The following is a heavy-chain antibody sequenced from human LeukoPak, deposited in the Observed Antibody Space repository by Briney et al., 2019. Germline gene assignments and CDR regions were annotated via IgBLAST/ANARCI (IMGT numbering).Heavy chain of an antibody. V-gene: IGHV1-18*01. CDR1: GYTFTSYG. D-gene: IGHD4-17*01. J-gene: IGHJ4*02. Sequence: ASVKVSCKASGYTFTSYGISWVRQAPGQGLEWMGWISAYNGNTNYAQKLQGRVTMTTDTSTSTAYMELRSLRSDDTAVYYCATREIADYGDYGFDYWGQGTLVTVSS. CDR3: ATREIADYGDYGFDY. CDR2: ISAYNGNT.